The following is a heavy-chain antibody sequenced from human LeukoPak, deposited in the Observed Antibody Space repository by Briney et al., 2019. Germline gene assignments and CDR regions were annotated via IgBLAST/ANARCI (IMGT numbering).Heavy chain of an antibody. CDR3: ARGTGGLNYYYYYYMDV. V-gene: IGHV1-69*06. Sequence: SVKVSCKASGGTFSSYAISWVRQAPGQGLEWMGGIIPIFGTANYAQKFQGRVTITADKSTSTAYMELSSLRSEDTAVYYCARGTGGLNYYYYYYMDVWGKGTTVTVSS. J-gene: IGHJ6*03. D-gene: IGHD1-14*01. CDR1: GGTFSSYA. CDR2: IIPIFGTA.